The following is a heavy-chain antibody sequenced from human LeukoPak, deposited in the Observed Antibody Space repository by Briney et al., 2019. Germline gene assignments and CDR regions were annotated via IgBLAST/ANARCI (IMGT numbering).Heavy chain of an antibody. CDR3: ASRVWVGTTFHFYYYMDV. CDR2: INQDGSEI. CDR1: GFTFSSYW. Sequence: GGSLRLSCTASGFTFSSYWMTWVRQAPGKGLEWVANINQDGSEIYYMDSVKGRFTISRNNAKNSLYLQINNLRAEDTAVYYCASRVWVGTTFHFYYYMDVWGKGTTVTVSS. J-gene: IGHJ6*03. V-gene: IGHV3-7*01. D-gene: IGHD1-26*01.